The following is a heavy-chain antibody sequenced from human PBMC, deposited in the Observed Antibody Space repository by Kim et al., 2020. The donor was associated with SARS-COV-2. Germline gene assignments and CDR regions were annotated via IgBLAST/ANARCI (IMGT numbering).Heavy chain of an antibody. Sequence: GESLKISCEASGYSFNTYWIAWVRQMPGKGLEWMGIIYPGDSDTKYSPSFQGQVAFSADKSINTAYLQWSSLKASDTAIYYYARHAILGATLAPFAYWGQGTLVTVSS. J-gene: IGHJ4*02. CDR2: IYPGDSDT. D-gene: IGHD1-26*01. V-gene: IGHV5-51*01. CDR1: GYSFNTYW. CDR3: ARHAILGATLAPFAY.